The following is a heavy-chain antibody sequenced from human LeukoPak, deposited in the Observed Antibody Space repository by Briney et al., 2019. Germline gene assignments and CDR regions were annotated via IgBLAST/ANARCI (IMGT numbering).Heavy chain of an antibody. D-gene: IGHD4/OR15-4a*01. CDR3: ARDRGTTMVRSFDI. CDR1: GFTFSSYE. Sequence: GGSLRVSCAASGFTFSSYEMNWVRQAPGKGLEWVSYISASGSSIYYADSVKGRFTISRDNAKNSLYLQMNSLRAEDTAVYYCARDRGTTMVRSFDIWGQGTMVTVSS. CDR2: ISASGSSI. J-gene: IGHJ3*02. V-gene: IGHV3-48*03.